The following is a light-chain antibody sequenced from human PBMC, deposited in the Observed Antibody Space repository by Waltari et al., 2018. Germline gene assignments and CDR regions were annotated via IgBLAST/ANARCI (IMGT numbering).Light chain of an antibody. V-gene: IGLV2-23*02. Sequence: QSALIQPAPVSGSPGQSIPIPCTGTSSNIGSYNIFSWYQQYPGKAPKVMIYEVYKRPSGVSNRFSGSKSGNTASLTISGLQAEDETDYYCCSYAGSNSWVFGGGTKVTVL. J-gene: IGLJ3*02. CDR3: CSYAGSNSWV. CDR2: EVY. CDR1: SSNIGSYNI.